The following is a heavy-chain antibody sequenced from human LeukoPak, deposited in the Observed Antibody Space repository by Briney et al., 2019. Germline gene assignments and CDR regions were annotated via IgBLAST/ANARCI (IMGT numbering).Heavy chain of an antibody. Sequence: ASVKVSCKASGYTFTNYAMHWVRQAPGQRLEWMGWINAGNGNTKYSQKFQGRVTITRDKSASTIYMDLSSLRSEDTAVYYCARGAYILGFCSSTSCSPSLSQASDWGQGTLVTVSS. CDR1: GYTFTNYA. J-gene: IGHJ4*02. CDR2: INAGNGNT. D-gene: IGHD2-2*01. V-gene: IGHV1-3*01. CDR3: ARGAYILGFCSSTSCSPSLSQASD.